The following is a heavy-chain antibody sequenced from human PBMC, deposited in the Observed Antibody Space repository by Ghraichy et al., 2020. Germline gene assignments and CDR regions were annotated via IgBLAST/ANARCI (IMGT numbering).Heavy chain of an antibody. D-gene: IGHD5-12*01. CDR3: ARATIRDGMDV. J-gene: IGHJ6*02. CDR1: RGSFRGYS. CDR2: MNHSGST. Sequence: SETLSLTCAVYRGSFRGYSWTWIRQPPGKGLEWIGEMNHSGSTNHHPSLKSRVTISVDTSKNRFSLKLRSVTAADTAVYYCARATIRDGMDVWGPGTTVTI. V-gene: IGHV4-34*01.